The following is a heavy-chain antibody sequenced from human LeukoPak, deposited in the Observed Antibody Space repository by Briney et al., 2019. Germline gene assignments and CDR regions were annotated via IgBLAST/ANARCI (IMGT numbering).Heavy chain of an antibody. D-gene: IGHD2-2*01. J-gene: IGHJ6*03. CDR1: GGTFSSYA. V-gene: IGHV1-69*13. CDR2: IIPIFGTA. Sequence: SVKVSCKASGGTFSSYAISWVRQAPGQGLEWMGGIIPIFGTANYAQKFQGRVTITADESTSTAYMELSSLRSEDTAVYYCARVVPAANYYYYMDVWGKGTTVTISS. CDR3: ARVVPAANYYYYMDV.